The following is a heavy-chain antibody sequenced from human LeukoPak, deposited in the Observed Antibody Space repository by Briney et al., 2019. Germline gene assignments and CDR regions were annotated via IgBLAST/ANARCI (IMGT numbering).Heavy chain of an antibody. J-gene: IGHJ6*02. CDR3: ARASFGSGHYGMDV. CDR1: GFTVSSNY. CDR2: IYSGGST. Sequence: PGGSLRLSCAASGFTVSSNYMSWVRQAPGKGLEWVSVIYSGGSTYYADSVKGRFTISRHNSKNTLYLQMNSLRAEDTAVYYCARASFGSGHYGMDVWGQGTTVTVSS. D-gene: IGHD2-15*01. V-gene: IGHV3-53*04.